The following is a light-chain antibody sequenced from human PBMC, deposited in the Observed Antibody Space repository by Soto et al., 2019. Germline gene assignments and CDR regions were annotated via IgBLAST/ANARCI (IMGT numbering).Light chain of an antibody. V-gene: IGLV2-14*01. J-gene: IGLJ1*01. CDR1: SSDVGGYNH. CDR2: EVS. CDR3: NSHTSSGFRV. Sequence: QSVLTQPASVSGSPGQSITISCTGTSSDVGGYNHVSWYQHHPGKAPELMIYEVSNRPSGVSNRFSGSKSGYTASLTISGLQAEDEADYYCNSHTSSGFRVFGTGTKVTVL.